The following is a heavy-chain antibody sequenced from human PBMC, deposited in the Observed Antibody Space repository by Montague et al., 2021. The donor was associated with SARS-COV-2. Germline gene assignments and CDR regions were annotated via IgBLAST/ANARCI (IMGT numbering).Heavy chain of an antibody. Sequence: SETLSLTCAVYGGSFSAYYWNWIRQSPGKGLEWIGESNHSGNTNYNPSLKSRVTISVDASKKQFSLKLSSLTAADTALYYCARGLEGFKYCGGGTCYQGRWFDPWGQGTLVTVSS. V-gene: IGHV4-34*01. J-gene: IGHJ5*02. CDR2: SNHSGNT. CDR1: GGSFSAYY. D-gene: IGHD2-15*01. CDR3: ARGLEGFKYCGGGTCYQGRWFDP.